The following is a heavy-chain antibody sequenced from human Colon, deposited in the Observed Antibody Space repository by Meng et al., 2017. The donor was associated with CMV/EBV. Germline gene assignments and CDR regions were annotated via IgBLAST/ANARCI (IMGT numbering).Heavy chain of an antibody. D-gene: IGHD2/OR15-2a*01. V-gene: IGHV3-30*02. CDR3: VKDLIEPEV. CDR2: IRYDGRDK. CDR1: GFTLTNYD. J-gene: IGHJ4*02. Sequence: GGSLRLSCATSGFTLTNYDMHWVSQAPGKGLEWVACIRYDGRDKYYADSVKGRFTISRDKSKKTVDLQMNSLTVEDTAVYYCVKDLIEPEVWGQGTLVTVSS.